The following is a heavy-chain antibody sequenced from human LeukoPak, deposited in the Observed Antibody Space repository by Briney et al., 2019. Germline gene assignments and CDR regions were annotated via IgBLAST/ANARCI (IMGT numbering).Heavy chain of an antibody. CDR2: ISSSGSTI. D-gene: IGHD5-18*01. V-gene: IGHV3-11*01. CDR1: GLTVSKNY. Sequence: GGSLRLSCAASGLTVSKNYMSWVRQAPGKGLEWVSYISSSGSTIYYADSVKGRFTISRDNAKNSLYLQMNSLRAEDTAVYYCARAWSTIQLWSRGYMDVWGKGTTVTISS. CDR3: ARAWSTIQLWSRGYMDV. J-gene: IGHJ6*03.